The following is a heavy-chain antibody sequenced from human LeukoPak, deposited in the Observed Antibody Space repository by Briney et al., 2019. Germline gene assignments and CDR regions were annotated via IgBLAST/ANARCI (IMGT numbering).Heavy chain of an antibody. CDR1: GDSVSINSAA. CDR3: GSRYFDS. J-gene: IGHJ4*02. CDR2: TYYRSKWYN. V-gene: IGHV6-1*01. Sequence: SQTLSLPCALSGDSVSINSAAWNWIRQSPSRGLEWLGRTYYRSKWYNYYAGSVKSRINITPDTSKTQFSLQLNSVTPEATAVYYCGSRYFDSWGQGTLVTVSS.